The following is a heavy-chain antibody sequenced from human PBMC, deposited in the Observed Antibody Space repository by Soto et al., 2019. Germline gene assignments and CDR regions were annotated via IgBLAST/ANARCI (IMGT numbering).Heavy chain of an antibody. J-gene: IGHJ4*02. CDR3: ATDRYGSGWFPSN. CDR1: GFTFSNSG. D-gene: IGHD6-19*01. Sequence: QVQLVESGGGVVQPGRSLRLSCAASGFTFSNSGMHWVRQAPGKGLEWVAVISYDGSNKYYADSMKGRFTISRDNSKNTLYLQMNSLRAEDTAVYYCATDRYGSGWFPSNWGQGTLVTVSS. CDR2: ISYDGSNK. V-gene: IGHV3-30*03.